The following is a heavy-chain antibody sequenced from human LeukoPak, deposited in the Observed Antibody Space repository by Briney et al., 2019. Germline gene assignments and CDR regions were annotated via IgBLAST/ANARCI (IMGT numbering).Heavy chain of an antibody. J-gene: IGHJ4*02. CDR2: IYSGGST. Sequence: GGSLRLSCAASGFTFRDYAMSWVRQAPGKGLEWVSVIYSGGSTYYADSVKGRFTISRDNSKNTLYLQMNSLRAEDTAVYYCARVASYSSSWYFDYWGQGTLVTVSS. D-gene: IGHD6-13*01. V-gene: IGHV3-53*01. CDR1: GFTFRDYA. CDR3: ARVASYSSSWYFDY.